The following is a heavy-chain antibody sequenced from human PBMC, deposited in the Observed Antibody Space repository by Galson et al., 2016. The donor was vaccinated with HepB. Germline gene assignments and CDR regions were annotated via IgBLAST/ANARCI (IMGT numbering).Heavy chain of an antibody. Sequence: GSLRLSCAASVFTFSSHWMHWVRRAPGKGLVCVSRLKSDGSSTYYADSVKGRFTISRDNAKNTLYLQMNSLRAEETAVYYCRIGAAGIDYWGQGTLVTVSS. D-gene: IGHD6-13*01. V-gene: IGHV3-74*01. J-gene: IGHJ4*02. CDR2: LKSDGSST. CDR3: RIGAAGIDY. CDR1: VFTFSSHW.